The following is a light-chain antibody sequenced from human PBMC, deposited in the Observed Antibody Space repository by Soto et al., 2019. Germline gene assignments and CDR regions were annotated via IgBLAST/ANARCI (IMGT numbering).Light chain of an antibody. CDR1: QSIRNY. CDR3: QHSYNIPLT. V-gene: IGKV1-39*01. J-gene: IGKJ3*01. Sequence: DFQMTQSPSSLSASVGDTVTITCRASQSIRNYLNWYQQNPGQAPNNLIYAASTLQSGVPSMFSGSGSGTDFTLTISSLRPEDFATYYCQHSYNIPLTFGPGTKVNIK. CDR2: AAS.